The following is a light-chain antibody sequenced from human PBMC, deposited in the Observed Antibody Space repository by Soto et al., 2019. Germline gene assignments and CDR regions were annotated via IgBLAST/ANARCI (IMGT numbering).Light chain of an antibody. CDR3: QQSYSTPPT. Sequence: DIQMTQSPSSLSASVGDRVTITCRASQSISTYLNWYQQKPGKAPELMIFAASSLQSGVPSRFSGSGSGKDFTLTISSLQPEDFATYYCQQSYSTPPTFGGGTKVEIK. V-gene: IGKV1-39*01. CDR2: AAS. J-gene: IGKJ4*01. CDR1: QSISTY.